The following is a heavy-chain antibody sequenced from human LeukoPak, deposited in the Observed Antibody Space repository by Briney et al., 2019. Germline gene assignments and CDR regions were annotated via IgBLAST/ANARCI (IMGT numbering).Heavy chain of an antibody. CDR3: ARVPSSGWYYFDY. V-gene: IGHV1-46*01. CDR2: INPSGGST. D-gene: IGHD6-19*01. J-gene: IGHJ4*02. CDR1: GYTFTSYY. Sequence: ASVKVSCKASGYTFTSYYMHWVRQAPGQGLEWMGIINPSGGSTSYAQKSQGRVTMTRDMSTSTVYMELSSLRSEDTAVYYCARVPSSGWYYFDYWGQGTLVTVSS.